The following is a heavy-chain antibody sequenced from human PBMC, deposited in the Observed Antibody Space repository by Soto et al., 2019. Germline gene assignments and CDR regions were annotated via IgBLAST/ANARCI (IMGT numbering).Heavy chain of an antibody. V-gene: IGHV3-7*03. J-gene: IGHJ6*01. CDR2: IKQDGSEE. D-gene: IGHD3-3*01. Sequence: DVQLAESGGGLVQPGGSLRLSCVASGQTFNRYWMSWVRQAPGKGLEWVANIKQDGSEEYYVDSVKGRFTISRDNAKKSLYLQMTSLRAEDTAMYYCVRTPFDSWSLDFYGMDVWGQGTTVIVSA. CDR1: GQTFNRYW. CDR3: VRTPFDSWSLDFYGMDV.